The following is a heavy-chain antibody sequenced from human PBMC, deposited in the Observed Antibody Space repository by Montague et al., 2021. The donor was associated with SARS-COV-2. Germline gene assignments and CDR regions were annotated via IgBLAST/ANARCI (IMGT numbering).Heavy chain of an antibody. D-gene: IGHD2-21*02. CDR3: ARAYCGGDCYFYWYSDL. J-gene: IGHJ2*01. CDR2: TYYRSKWYN. Sequence: CAISGDSVSSNIATWNWIRQSPSRGLEWPGRTYYRSKWYNDYAVSVKSRVIINPDTSNNRISLQLNSVTPEDTAVYYCARAYCGGDCYFYWYSDLWGRGTLVTVSS. CDR1: GDSVSSNIAT. V-gene: IGHV6-1*01.